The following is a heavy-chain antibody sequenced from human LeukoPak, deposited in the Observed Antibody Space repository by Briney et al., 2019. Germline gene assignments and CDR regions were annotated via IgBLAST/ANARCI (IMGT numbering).Heavy chain of an antibody. CDR1: GYTFTSYD. V-gene: IGHV1-8*01. J-gene: IGHJ3*02. D-gene: IGHD1-26*01. Sequence: GASVKVSCKASGYTFTSYDINWVRQATGQGLEWMGWMNPNSGNTGYAQKFQGRVTMTRNTSIGTAYMELSSLRSEDTAVYYCARGSRYEWELQPYAFDIWGQGTMVTVSS. CDR2: MNPNSGNT. CDR3: ARGSRYEWELQPYAFDI.